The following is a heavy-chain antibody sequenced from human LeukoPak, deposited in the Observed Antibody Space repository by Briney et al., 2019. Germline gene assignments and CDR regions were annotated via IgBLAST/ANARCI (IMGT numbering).Heavy chain of an antibody. CDR1: GYTFTSYG. J-gene: IGHJ5*02. V-gene: IGHV1-18*01. D-gene: IGHD3-10*01. Sequence: ASVKVSCKASGYTFTSYGISWVRQAPGQGLEWMGWISAYNGNTKYAQKLQGRVTMTTDTSTSTAYMELRSLRSDDTAVYYCARDRGPYYGSGSSPWGQGTLVTVSS. CDR3: ARDRGPYYGSGSSP. CDR2: ISAYNGNT.